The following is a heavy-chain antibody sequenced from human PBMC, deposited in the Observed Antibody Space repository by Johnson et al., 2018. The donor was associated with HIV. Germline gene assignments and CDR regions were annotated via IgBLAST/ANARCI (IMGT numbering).Heavy chain of an antibody. CDR2: INWNGGST. Sequence: VQLVESGGGVVRPGGSLRLSCTASGFMFDDYGMSWVRQAPGKGLEWVSGINWNGGSTGYADSVKGRFTISRDNAKNSLYLQMNSLRAEDTAVHYCAKVRYYDRDAFDIWGPGTLVTVSP. D-gene: IGHD3-22*01. V-gene: IGHV3-20*04. CDR3: AKVRYYDRDAFDI. CDR1: GFMFDDYG. J-gene: IGHJ3*02.